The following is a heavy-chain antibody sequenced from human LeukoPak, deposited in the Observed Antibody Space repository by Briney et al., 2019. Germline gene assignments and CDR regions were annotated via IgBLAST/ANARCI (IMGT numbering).Heavy chain of an antibody. Sequence: GASVKVSCKASGYTFTGYYMHWVRQAPGKGLEWMGWINPNSGGTNYAQKFQGRVTMTRDTSISTAYMELSRLRSDDTAVYYCARGGIGLMVRGVVDYWGQGTLVTVSS. D-gene: IGHD3-10*01. V-gene: IGHV1-2*02. CDR3: ARGGIGLMVRGVVDY. CDR2: INPNSGGT. CDR1: GYTFTGYY. J-gene: IGHJ4*02.